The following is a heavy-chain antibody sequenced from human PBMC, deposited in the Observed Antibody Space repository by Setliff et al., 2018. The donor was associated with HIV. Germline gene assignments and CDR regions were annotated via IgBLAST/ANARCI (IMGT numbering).Heavy chain of an antibody. J-gene: IGHJ4*02. CDR1: GGSFIGSSFQ. D-gene: IGHD4-17*01. V-gene: IGHV4-61*01. Sequence: PSETLSLTCTVSGGSFIGSSFQSTWIRQSPGKGLEWLGYIYYSGSTTYNPSLRSRVTISIDTSNNQISLRLSSVTAADTAMYYCVRDDYGYNGKGFDYWGPGTLVTVSS. CDR2: IYYSGST. CDR3: VRDDYGYNGKGFDY.